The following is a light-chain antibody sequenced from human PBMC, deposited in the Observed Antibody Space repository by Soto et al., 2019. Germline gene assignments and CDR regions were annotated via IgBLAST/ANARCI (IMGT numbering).Light chain of an antibody. CDR1: SSDVGGYDY. CDR3: SSHTTSGTRV. Sequence: QSVLTQPASVSGSPGQSITISCTGTSSDVGGYDYVSWYQQHPGKAPKLMIYDVSNRPSGVSNRFSGSKSGNTASLTISGLQAEDEADYYCSSHTTSGTRVFGGGTQLTVL. J-gene: IGLJ2*01. CDR2: DVS. V-gene: IGLV2-14*01.